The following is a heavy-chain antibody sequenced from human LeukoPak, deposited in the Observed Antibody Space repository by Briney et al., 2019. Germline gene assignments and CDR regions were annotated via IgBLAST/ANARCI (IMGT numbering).Heavy chain of an antibody. J-gene: IGHJ4*02. D-gene: IGHD1-26*01. CDR1: GFTFSSYS. Sequence: GGSLRLSCAASGFTFSSYSMNWVRQAPGKGLEWVSSISSSSSYIYYADSVKGRFTISRDNAKNSLYLQMNSLRAEDTAVYYCARDRGSGELVEYYFDHWGQGTLVTVSS. V-gene: IGHV3-21*01. CDR3: ARDRGSGELVEYYFDH. CDR2: ISSSSSYI.